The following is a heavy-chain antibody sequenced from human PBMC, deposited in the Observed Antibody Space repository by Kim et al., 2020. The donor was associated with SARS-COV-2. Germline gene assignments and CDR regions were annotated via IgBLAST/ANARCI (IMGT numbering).Heavy chain of an antibody. CDR1: GFTFSSYG. Sequence: GGSLRLSCAASGFTFSSYGMHWVRQAPGKGLEWVAVISYDGSNKYYADSVKGRFTISRDNSKNTLYLQMNSLRAEDTAVYYCAKEGAHYGDYETSDAPGAFEIWGQGTLVTVSS. CDR2: ISYDGSNK. V-gene: IGHV3-30*18. D-gene: IGHD4-17*01. CDR3: AKEGAHYGDYETSDAPGAFEI. J-gene: IGHJ3*02.